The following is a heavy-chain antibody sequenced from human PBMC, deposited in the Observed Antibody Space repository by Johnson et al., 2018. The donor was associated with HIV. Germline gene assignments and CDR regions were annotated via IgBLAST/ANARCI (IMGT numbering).Heavy chain of an antibody. V-gene: IGHV3-13*01. Sequence: EQLVESGGGLVQPGGSLRLSCAASGFTFSSYDMHWVRQATGKGLEWVSAIGTAGDTYYPGSVKGRFTISRENAKNSLYLQMNSLRAEDTALYYCARAYSYGVFDIWGQGTMVTVSS. CDR3: ARAYSYGVFDI. CDR2: IGTAGDT. D-gene: IGHD5-18*01. CDR1: GFTFSSYD. J-gene: IGHJ3*02.